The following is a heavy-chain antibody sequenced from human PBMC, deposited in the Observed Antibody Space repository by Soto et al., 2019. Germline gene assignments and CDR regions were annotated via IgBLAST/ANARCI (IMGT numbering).Heavy chain of an antibody. CDR3: ARNVDYFDP. J-gene: IGHJ5*02. Sequence: QVQLVQSGAEVKKPGASVKVSCKASGYTFTRYAMHCVRQAPGQGLEWMGWINTGNGNTHYSQKFQGRVTFTRDASATTAYMELSSLTSEDTAVYYCARNVDYFDPWGQGTLVTGSS. CDR1: GYTFTRYA. D-gene: IGHD4-17*01. CDR2: INTGNGNT. V-gene: IGHV1-3*04.